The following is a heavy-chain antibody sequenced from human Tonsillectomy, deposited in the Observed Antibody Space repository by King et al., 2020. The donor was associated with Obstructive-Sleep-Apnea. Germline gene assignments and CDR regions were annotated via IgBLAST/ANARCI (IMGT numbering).Heavy chain of an antibody. CDR1: GYSFTSYW. CDR2: IYPGDSDT. D-gene: IGHD3-9*01. J-gene: IGHJ4*02. Sequence: VQLVESGAEVKKPGESLKISCKGSGYSFTSYWIAWVRQMPGKGLEWMGIIYPGDSDTRYSPSFQGQVTISADKSISTAYLQWSSLKASDTAIYYCARGPTYYDILTGSYYFDYWGQGTLVTVSS. V-gene: IGHV5-51*01. CDR3: ARGPTYYDILTGSYYFDY.